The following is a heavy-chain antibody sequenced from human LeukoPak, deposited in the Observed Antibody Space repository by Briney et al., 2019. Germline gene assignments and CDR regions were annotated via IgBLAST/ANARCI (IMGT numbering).Heavy chain of an antibody. CDR2: IIPIFGTA. V-gene: IGHV1-69*13. D-gene: IGHD6-19*01. CDR3: ARDSLAVAPRGGFDY. Sequence: SVKVSCKASGGTFSSYAISWVRQAPGQGLEWMGGIIPIFGTANYAQKFQGRVTITADESTSTAYMELSSLRSEDTAVYYCARDSLAVAPRGGFDYWGQGTLFTVSS. J-gene: IGHJ4*02. CDR1: GGTFSSYA.